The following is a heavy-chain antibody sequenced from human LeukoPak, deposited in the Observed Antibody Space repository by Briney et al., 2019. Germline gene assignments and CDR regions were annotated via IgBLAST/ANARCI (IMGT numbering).Heavy chain of an antibody. Sequence: GRSLRLSCAAFGFTFSSYAMHWVRQAPGKGLEWVAVISYDGSNKYYADSVKGRFTISRDNSKNTLYLQMNSLRAEDTAVYYCTKGSAAARPYYFAYWSQGTLVTVSS. CDR1: GFTFSSYA. CDR3: TKGSAAARPYYFAY. J-gene: IGHJ4*02. CDR2: ISYDGSNK. V-gene: IGHV3-30-3*01. D-gene: IGHD6-6*01.